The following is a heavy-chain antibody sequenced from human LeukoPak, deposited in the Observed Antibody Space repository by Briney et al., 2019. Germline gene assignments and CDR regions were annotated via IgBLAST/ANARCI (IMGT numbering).Heavy chain of an antibody. V-gene: IGHV4-59*01. Sequence: SETLSLTCTVSGSSIRRFYWSWIRQPPGKVLQWIGYVHDTGSTNYSPSLKSRVTISLDTSKNQLSLNLSSVTAADTAVYYCARVQYSESTMSFDSWGQGTLVTVSS. J-gene: IGHJ4*02. D-gene: IGHD5/OR15-5a*01. CDR2: VHDTGST. CDR3: ARVQYSESTMSFDS. CDR1: GSSIRRFY.